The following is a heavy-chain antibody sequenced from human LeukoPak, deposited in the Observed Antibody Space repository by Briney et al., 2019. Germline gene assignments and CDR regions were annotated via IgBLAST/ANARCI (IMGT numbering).Heavy chain of an antibody. J-gene: IGHJ5*02. Sequence: KASETLSLTCTVSGGSVSSGSYYWSWIRQPPGKGLEWISYISYSGSTNYNPSLKSRVTISLDTSKNHFSLKLSSVTAADTAMYYCARVRYYGFDPWGQGTLVTVSS. V-gene: IGHV4-61*03. CDR2: ISYSGST. CDR1: GGSVSSGSYY. D-gene: IGHD3-10*01. CDR3: ARVRYYGFDP.